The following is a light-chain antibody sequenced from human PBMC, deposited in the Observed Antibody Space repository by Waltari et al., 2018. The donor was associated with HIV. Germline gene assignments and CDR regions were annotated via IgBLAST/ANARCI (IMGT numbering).Light chain of an antibody. Sequence: QSVLTQPPSVSGAPGPRVTISCTGSSSNIGAGYDVPWSQQLPGTAPKLLIYGNSNRPSGVPDRFSGSKSGTSASLAITGLQAEDEADYYCQSYDSSLSGSVVFGGGTKLTVL. CDR3: QSYDSSLSGSVV. CDR1: SSNIGAGYD. CDR2: GNS. J-gene: IGLJ2*01. V-gene: IGLV1-40*01.